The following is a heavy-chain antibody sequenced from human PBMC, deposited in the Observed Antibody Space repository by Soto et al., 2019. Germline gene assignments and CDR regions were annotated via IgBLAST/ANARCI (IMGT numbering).Heavy chain of an antibody. CDR1: GYSFTSYW. V-gene: IGHV5-51*01. Sequence: GESLKISCKGSGYSFTSYWIGWVRQMPGKGLEWMGIIYPGDSDTRYSPSFQGQVTISADKSISTAYLQWSSLKASDTVMYYCARLYDSSGYYYGYFDYWGQGTLVTVSS. J-gene: IGHJ4*02. D-gene: IGHD3-22*01. CDR2: IYPGDSDT. CDR3: ARLYDSSGYYYGYFDY.